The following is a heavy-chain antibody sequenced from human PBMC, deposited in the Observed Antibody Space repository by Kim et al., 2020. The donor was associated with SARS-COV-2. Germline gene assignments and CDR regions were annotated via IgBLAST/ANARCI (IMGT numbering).Heavy chain of an antibody. CDR2: INPSGGST. CDR1: GYTFTSYY. J-gene: IGHJ4*02. CDR3: ARLSYRWYDYSNPETYFDY. D-gene: IGHD4-4*01. Sequence: ASVKVSCKASGYTFTSYYMHWVRQAPGQGLEWMGIINPSGGSTSYAQKFQGRVTMTRDTSTSTVYMELSSLRSEDTAVYYCARLSYRWYDYSNPETYFDYWGQGTLVTVSS. V-gene: IGHV1-46*01.